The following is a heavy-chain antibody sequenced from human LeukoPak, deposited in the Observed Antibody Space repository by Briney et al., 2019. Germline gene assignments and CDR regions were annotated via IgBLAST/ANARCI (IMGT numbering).Heavy chain of an antibody. Sequence: GGSLRLSCAASGFTFINYAMHWVRQAPGKGLEWVAVISYDGSNEYYADSVKGRFTISRDNSNTLYLQMNSLRAEDTAVYYCARDEYGMDVWGQGTTVTVSS. CDR2: ISYDGSNE. V-gene: IGHV3-30-3*01. CDR3: ARDEYGMDV. J-gene: IGHJ6*02. CDR1: GFTFINYA.